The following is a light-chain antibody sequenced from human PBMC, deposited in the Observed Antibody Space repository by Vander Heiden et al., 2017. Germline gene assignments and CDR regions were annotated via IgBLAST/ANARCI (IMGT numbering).Light chain of an antibody. CDR3: NSRHSSGNHLKWV. Sequence: SSELTKNTDVSVTLGQTVRIQCHGESLRRYYARLYQQKPVQATVLAIYGKANRHSGSPARFSVASSGNTAALTITGAQAEDEAAYYCNSRHSSGNHLKWVFGGGTKLTVL. CDR1: SLRRYY. CDR2: GKA. J-gene: IGLJ3*02. V-gene: IGLV3-19*01.